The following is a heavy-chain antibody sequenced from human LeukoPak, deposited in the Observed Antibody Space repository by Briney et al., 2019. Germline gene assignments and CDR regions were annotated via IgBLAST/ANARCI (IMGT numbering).Heavy chain of an antibody. J-gene: IGHJ4*02. CDR1: GYTFTSYG. D-gene: IGHD1-26*01. CDR3: ARDGTFYSGSYSYFSDY. V-gene: IGHV1-18*01. Sequence: ASVKVSCKASGYTFTSYGISWVRQAPGQGLEWMGWISAYSGTTKYARKFQGRVTMTTDTSTNTAYLELKSLRSDDTAVYYCARDGTFYSGSYSYFSDYWGQGTLVTVSS. CDR2: ISAYSGTT.